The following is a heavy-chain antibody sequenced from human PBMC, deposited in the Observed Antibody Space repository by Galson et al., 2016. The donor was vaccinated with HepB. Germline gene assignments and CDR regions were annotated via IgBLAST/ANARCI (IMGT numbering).Heavy chain of an antibody. CDR2: ISHRGST. V-gene: IGHV4-4*02. J-gene: IGHJ4*02. CDR3: AKDAGSHPGF. D-gene: IGHD1-26*01. Sequence: SETLSLTCAVSGDSVSSDNWWSWVRQPPGKGLKWIGEISHRGSTNYNPSLKTRVTISLASSKNLFSLTLTSVTAADTAVYYCAKDAGSHPGFWGQGTLVTV. CDR1: GDSVSSDNW.